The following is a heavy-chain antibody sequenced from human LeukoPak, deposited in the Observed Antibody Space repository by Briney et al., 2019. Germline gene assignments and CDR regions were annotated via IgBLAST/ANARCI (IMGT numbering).Heavy chain of an antibody. D-gene: IGHD3-9*01. V-gene: IGHV3-23*01. CDR3: AKWGDFDVLTGYYVPDF. J-gene: IGHJ4*02. CDR1: GFTFSNYA. Sequence: GGSLRLSCAASGFTFSNYAMSWVRQASGKGLEWVSAITGSGGNTYYADSVKGRFTISRDKSKNTLYLQMNSLRDEDTAVYYCAKWGDFDVLTGYYVPDFWGQGTLVTVSS. CDR2: ITGSGGNT.